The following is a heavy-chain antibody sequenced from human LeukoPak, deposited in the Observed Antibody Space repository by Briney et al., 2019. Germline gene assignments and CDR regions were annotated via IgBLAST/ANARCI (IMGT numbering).Heavy chain of an antibody. J-gene: IGHJ4*02. Sequence: GGSLRLSCAASGFTFSNYAMSWVRQAPGKGLEWVSAITGSGGNTYYADSVKGRFTISGDNSKNTVFLQMNSLRAEDTAVYYCAKWGDYDVLTGYYVSDYWGQGTLVTVSS. CDR3: AKWGDYDVLTGYYVSDY. D-gene: IGHD3-9*01. V-gene: IGHV3-23*01. CDR2: ITGSGGNT. CDR1: GFTFSNYA.